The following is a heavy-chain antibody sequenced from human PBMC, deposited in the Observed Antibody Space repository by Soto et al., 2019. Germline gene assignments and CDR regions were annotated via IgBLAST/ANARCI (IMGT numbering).Heavy chain of an antibody. CDR1: GGSISSGDYY. Sequence: SETLSLTCTVSGGSISSGDYYWSWIRQPPGKGLEWIGYIYYSGSTYYNPSLKSRVTISVDTSKNQFSLNLSSVTAADTAVYYCARDGDYYDSSGYYWRYFDYWGQGILVTVSS. J-gene: IGHJ4*02. CDR2: IYYSGST. V-gene: IGHV4-30-4*01. CDR3: ARDGDYYDSSGYYWRYFDY. D-gene: IGHD3-22*01.